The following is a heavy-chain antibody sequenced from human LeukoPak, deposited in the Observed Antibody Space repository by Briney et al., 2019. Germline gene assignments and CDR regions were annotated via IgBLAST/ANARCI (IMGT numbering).Heavy chain of an antibody. CDR3: ARPSYYDSSGYYSDAFDI. Sequence: GGSLKISCKASGYTFTSYWIAWVRQMPGKGLEWMGIIYPGDSDTRYTPSFQGQVTISADKSISTAYLQWSSLKASDTAMYYCARPSYYDSSGYYSDAFDIWGQGTMVTVSS. CDR1: GYTFTSYW. V-gene: IGHV5-51*01. CDR2: IYPGDSDT. D-gene: IGHD3-22*01. J-gene: IGHJ3*02.